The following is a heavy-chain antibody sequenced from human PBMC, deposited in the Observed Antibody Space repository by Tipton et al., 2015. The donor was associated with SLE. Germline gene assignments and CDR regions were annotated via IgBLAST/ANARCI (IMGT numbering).Heavy chain of an antibody. CDR2: ISSSSIYI. V-gene: IGHV3-21*01. CDR3: ASRPEATAGGFDF. CDR1: GFTSSSYS. D-gene: IGHD2-21*02. Sequence: GSLRLSCTASGFTSSSYSMNWVRQAPGKGLEWVSSISSSSIYISYADSVKGRFTISRDNAKNSLYLQMNSLRVEDTAVYYCASRPEATAGGFDFWGQGTLVTVSS. J-gene: IGHJ4*02.